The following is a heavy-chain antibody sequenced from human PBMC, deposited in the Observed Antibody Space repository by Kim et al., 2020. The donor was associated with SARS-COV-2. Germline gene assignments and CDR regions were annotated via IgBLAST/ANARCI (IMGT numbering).Heavy chain of an antibody. CDR2: IIPIFGTA. CDR3: ARDSAGGYSYGSSEVAFDI. J-gene: IGHJ3*02. D-gene: IGHD5-18*01. CDR1: GGTFSSYA. Sequence: SVKVSCKASGGTFSSYAISWVRQAPGQGLEWMGGIIPIFGTANYAQKFQGRVTITADESTSTAYMELSSLRSEDTAVYYCARDSAGGYSYGSSEVAFDIWGQGTMVTVSS. V-gene: IGHV1-69*13.